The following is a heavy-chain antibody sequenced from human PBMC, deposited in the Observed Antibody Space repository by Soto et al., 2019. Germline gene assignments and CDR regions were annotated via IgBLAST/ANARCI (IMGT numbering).Heavy chain of an antibody. V-gene: IGHV4-30-2*01. CDR2: TYHSGYT. Sequence: SETLSLTCAVSGDSISSGGYSWSWIRQPPGKGLEYIGYTYHSGYTYYTPSLKSRVTISVDRSKNQFSLDLTSVTAADTAVYYCARGGGNPYYFDYWGLGTLVTVLL. J-gene: IGHJ4*02. CDR3: ARGGGNPYYFDY. D-gene: IGHD2-15*01. CDR1: GDSISSGGYS.